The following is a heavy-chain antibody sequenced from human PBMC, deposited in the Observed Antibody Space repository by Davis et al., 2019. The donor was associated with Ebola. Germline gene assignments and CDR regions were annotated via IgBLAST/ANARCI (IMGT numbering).Heavy chain of an antibody. CDR3: ARGGNAGSWFDY. CDR2: IHETSSPI. D-gene: IGHD6-13*01. V-gene: IGHV3-48*04. J-gene: IGHJ4*02. Sequence: PGGSLRLSCAASGFTFSIYNMNWVRQAPGRGLEWLSYIHETSSPIVYADSVKGRFTISRDNAKNSLYLQMNSLRAEDTAVYYCARGGNAGSWFDYWGQGTLVTVSS. CDR1: GFTFSIYN.